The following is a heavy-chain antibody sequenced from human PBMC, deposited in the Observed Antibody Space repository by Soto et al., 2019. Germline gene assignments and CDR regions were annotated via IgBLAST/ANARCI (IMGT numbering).Heavy chain of an antibody. CDR2: INHSGST. D-gene: IGHD6-19*01. Sequence: QVQLQQWGAGLLKPSETLSLTCAVYGGSFSGYYWSWIRQPPGKGLEWIGEINHSGSTNYNPSLESRVTISVDTSKNQISLKLSSVTAADTAVYYCARVVSVWLDRSDYDYWGQGTLVTVSS. CDR1: GGSFSGYY. CDR3: ARVVSVWLDRSDYDY. J-gene: IGHJ4*02. V-gene: IGHV4-34*01.